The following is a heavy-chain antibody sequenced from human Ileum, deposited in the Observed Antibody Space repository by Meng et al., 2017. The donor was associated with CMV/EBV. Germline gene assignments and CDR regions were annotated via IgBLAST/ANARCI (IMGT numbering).Heavy chain of an antibody. CDR2: INPNNGGT. CDR1: GYTFTGYY. D-gene: IGHD3-22*01. CDR3: ARDSYGRGYTY. J-gene: IGHJ4*02. V-gene: IGHV1-2*02. Sequence: KASGYTFTGYYMQWARQAPGQGLEWMGRINPNNGGTNYAQKFKCRVTMNRDTSINTAYMELSRLRADDSAVDYGARDSYGRGYTYWGQGTLVTVSS.